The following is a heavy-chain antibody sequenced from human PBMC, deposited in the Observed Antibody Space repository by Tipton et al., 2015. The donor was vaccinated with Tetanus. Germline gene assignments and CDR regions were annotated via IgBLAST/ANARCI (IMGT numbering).Heavy chain of an antibody. Sequence: CAASGFIFSSYGIHWVRQAPGKGLEWVSHIYSDGAASMYADSVKGRFTISRDNAKNTLYLQMNSLRVEDTAVYYCVRDGWLSSTYWGQGTLVTVSS. CDR3: VRDGWLSSTY. J-gene: IGHJ4*02. D-gene: IGHD6-13*01. CDR2: IYSDGAAS. V-gene: IGHV3-74*03. CDR1: GFIFSSYG.